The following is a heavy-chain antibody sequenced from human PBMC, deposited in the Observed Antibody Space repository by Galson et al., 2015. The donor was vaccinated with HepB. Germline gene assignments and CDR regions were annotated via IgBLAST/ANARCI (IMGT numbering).Heavy chain of an antibody. J-gene: IGHJ6*02. CDR2: ISYDGNFK. D-gene: IGHD3-22*01. V-gene: IGHV3-30*04. Sequence: SLRLSCAASGFTFSSYAIHWVRQAPGKGLEWVAAISYDGNFKYYADSVKGRFTISRDNSKNTQSLQMDSLRAEDTGVYYCARHCDRSGCTHGTDVWGQGTTVTVSS. CDR3: ARHCDRSGCTHGTDV. CDR1: GFTFSSYA.